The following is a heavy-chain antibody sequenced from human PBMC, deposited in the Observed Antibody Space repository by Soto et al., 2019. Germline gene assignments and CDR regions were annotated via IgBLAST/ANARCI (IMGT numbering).Heavy chain of an antibody. J-gene: IGHJ4*02. CDR3: AKGGPGAPFDY. Sequence: QVQLVQSGAEVKKPGASVKVSCKASGYTFSSYGISWVRQAPGQGLEWMGWISANNGNTNYAQKVQGRVTMTTDTAPSTADMELRSRRTDDTAMYYCAKGGPGAPFDYWGQGTPVTVSS. CDR1: GYTFSSYG. CDR2: ISANNGNT. D-gene: IGHD1-26*01. V-gene: IGHV1-18*01.